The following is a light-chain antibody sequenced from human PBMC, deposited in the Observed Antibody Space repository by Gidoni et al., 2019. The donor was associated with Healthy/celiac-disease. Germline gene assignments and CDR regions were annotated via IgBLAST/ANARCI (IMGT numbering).Light chain of an antibody. V-gene: IGKV3-20*01. CDR3: QQYGRSPGT. J-gene: IGKJ1*01. CDR1: QSVSSSY. CDR2: GAS. Sequence: EIVLTQSPGTLSLSPGERATLSCRASQSVSSSYLAWYHQTPGQAPRLLIYGASSRATGIPDGFIGSWSGTDFTLTISRLEPEDFAVYYCQQYGRSPGTFGQGTKVEIK.